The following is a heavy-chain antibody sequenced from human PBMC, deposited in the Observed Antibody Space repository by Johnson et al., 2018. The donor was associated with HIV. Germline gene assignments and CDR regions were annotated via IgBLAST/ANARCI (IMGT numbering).Heavy chain of an antibody. J-gene: IGHJ3*02. CDR1: GFTFSGYP. D-gene: IGHD6-13*01. CDR3: ARHKGQQYDTFDI. V-gene: IGHV3-43D*03. Sequence: EVLLLESGGGVVQPGRSLRLSCAASGFTFSGYPMHWVRQAPGKGLEWVSLISWDGANTYYGDSVKGRFSISRDNSKKSLYLQMNSLRAEDTAFYYFARHKGQQYDTFDIWGQGTMVTVSS. CDR2: ISWDGANT.